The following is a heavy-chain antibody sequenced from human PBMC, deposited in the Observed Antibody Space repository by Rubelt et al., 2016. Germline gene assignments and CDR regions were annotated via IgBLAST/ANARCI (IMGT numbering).Heavy chain of an antibody. CDR2: ISSSSTTT. J-gene: IGHJ4*02. Sequence: GGLVQPGGSLRLSCAASGFTFSSYAMSWVRQAPGKGLEWVSFISSSSTTTYYADSVKGRLTISRDNAKNSLYLQMNSLRAEDTAVYYCARDRWADIVATMELYFDYWGQGTLVTVSS. CDR3: ARDRWADIVATMELYFDY. D-gene: IGHD5-12*01. CDR1: GFTFSSYA. V-gene: IGHV3-48*04.